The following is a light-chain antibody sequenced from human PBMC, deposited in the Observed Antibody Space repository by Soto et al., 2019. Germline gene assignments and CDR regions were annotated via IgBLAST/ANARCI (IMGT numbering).Light chain of an antibody. CDR1: HDIRNS. CDR2: DAS. V-gene: IGKV1-33*01. J-gene: IGKJ4*01. CDR3: QQYDNLPLT. Sequence: IQMTQSPSSLSASIGDRVTITCPASHDIRNSLNWYQQTPGKPPKLLISDASNLEAGVPSRFSGSGFGTDFSFTIISLQPEDIATYFCQQYDNLPLTFGGGTKVEIK.